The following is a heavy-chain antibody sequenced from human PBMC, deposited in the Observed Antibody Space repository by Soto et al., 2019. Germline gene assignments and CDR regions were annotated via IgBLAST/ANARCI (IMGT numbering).Heavy chain of an antibody. CDR1: GFIFNRYD. Sequence: LRLSFSASGFIFNRYDIHWVRQAPGKLLEYVSAISPNGDSTQYADSVKGRFTISRDNSKNTLYLQMNSLRAEDTAVYYCARSEYSSPDGEHYHSYGMDVWGQGTTVTVSS. V-gene: IGHV3-64*04. D-gene: IGHD6-6*01. CDR3: ARSEYSSPDGEHYHSYGMDV. CDR2: ISPNGDST. J-gene: IGHJ6*02.